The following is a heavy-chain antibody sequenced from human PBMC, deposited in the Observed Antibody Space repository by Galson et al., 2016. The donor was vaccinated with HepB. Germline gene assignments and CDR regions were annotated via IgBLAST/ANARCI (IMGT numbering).Heavy chain of an antibody. CDR3: ARSGSYQLLDS. CDR2: IRKKVNSYTT. D-gene: IGHD1-26*01. V-gene: IGHV3-72*01. Sequence: SLRLSCAASGFTFSDHYMDWVRQAPGKGLEWVGRIRKKVNSYTTEYAASVKGRLTISRDDSKNTMYLQMNSLQTEDTALYYCARSGSYQLLDSWGHGTLVTVSS. CDR1: GFTFSDHY. J-gene: IGHJ5*01.